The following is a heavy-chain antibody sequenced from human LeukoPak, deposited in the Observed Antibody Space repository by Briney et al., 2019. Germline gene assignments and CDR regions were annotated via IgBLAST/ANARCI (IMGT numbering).Heavy chain of an antibody. CDR1: GGSIGSSNW. Sequence: NTSETLSLTCAVSGGSIGSSNWWSWVRQPPGKGLEWIGEVYQSGSTNYNPSLKNRVTISVDKSKNQFSLNLSSVTAADTAVYYCVRWGSGYFDYWGQGTQVTVSS. CDR2: VYQSGST. CDR3: VRWGSGYFDY. D-gene: IGHD6-19*01. V-gene: IGHV4-4*02. J-gene: IGHJ4*02.